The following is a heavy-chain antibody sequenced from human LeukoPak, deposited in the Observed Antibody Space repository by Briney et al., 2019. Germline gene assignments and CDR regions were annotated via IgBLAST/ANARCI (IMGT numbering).Heavy chain of an antibody. V-gene: IGHV3-64*01. CDR3: ARRGSYSAEYFQH. CDR1: GFSFSSYT. Sequence: PGGSLRLSCAASGFSFSSYTMHWVRQAPGKGLEYVSAISSSGGSTYYVNSVKGRSNISRDNSKNTLYLQMGSLRAEDMAVYYCARRGSYSAEYFQHWGQGTLVTASS. D-gene: IGHD1-26*01. CDR2: ISSSGGST. J-gene: IGHJ1*01.